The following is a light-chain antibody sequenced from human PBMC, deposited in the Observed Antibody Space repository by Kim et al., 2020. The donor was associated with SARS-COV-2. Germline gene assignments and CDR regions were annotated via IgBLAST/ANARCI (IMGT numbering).Light chain of an antibody. CDR3: QSYNRDNVL. CDR2: EDD. J-gene: IGLJ2*01. V-gene: IGLV6-57*03. Sequence: GSTVTRPCIRRRGRIADHYVEWYPQRPRGVPTTVIFEDDQKPSGVSDRFSGSLDKSSSSASLPSSGLRTEDAADYYCQSYNRDNVLFGGGSQLPVL. CDR1: RGRIADHY.